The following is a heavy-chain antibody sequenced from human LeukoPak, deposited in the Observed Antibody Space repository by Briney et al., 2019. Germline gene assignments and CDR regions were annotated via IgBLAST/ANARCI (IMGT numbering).Heavy chain of an antibody. CDR2: IYSGGST. J-gene: IGHJ4*02. CDR3: ARKTDHQTGGDY. Sequence: GGSLRLSCAASGFTVSRDYMSWVRQAPGKGLEWVSVIYSGGSTSYADSVKGRFTISRDNSKNTLYLQMNSLRAEDTAVYYCARKTDHQTGGDYWGQGTLVTVSS. D-gene: IGHD1-1*01. CDR1: GFTVSRDY. V-gene: IGHV3-66*01.